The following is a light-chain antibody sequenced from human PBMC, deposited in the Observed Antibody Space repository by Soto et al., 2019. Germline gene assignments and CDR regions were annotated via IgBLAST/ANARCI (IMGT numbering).Light chain of an antibody. V-gene: IGKV1-5*03. CDR2: EAS. CDR3: QQCNSYLYT. CDR1: QSISSC. Sequence: DIQMTQSPSTLSASVGDRVTITCRASQSISSCLAWYQQKPGKAPKLLIYEASSLESGVPSRFGGSGSGTEFTLTISSLQPDDFATYYCQQCNSYLYTFGQGTKLEIK. J-gene: IGKJ2*01.